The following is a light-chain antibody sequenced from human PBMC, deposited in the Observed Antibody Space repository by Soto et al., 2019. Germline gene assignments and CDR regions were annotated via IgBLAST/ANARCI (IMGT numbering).Light chain of an antibody. CDR3: SSYTISRKGV. Sequence: QSVLTQPASVSGSPGQSITMSCTGTSSDLGSYNYVSWYQHHPGKAPKLILYEVNNRPLGVSTRFSGSKSGNTASLTISGLQAEDEADYYCSSYTISRKGVFGGGTKLTVL. CDR1: SSDLGSYNY. CDR2: EVN. V-gene: IGLV2-14*01. J-gene: IGLJ3*02.